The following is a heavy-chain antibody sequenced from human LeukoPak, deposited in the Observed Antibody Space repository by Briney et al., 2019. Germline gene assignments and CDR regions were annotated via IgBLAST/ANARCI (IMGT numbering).Heavy chain of an antibody. D-gene: IGHD2-15*01. V-gene: IGHV3-33*01. J-gene: IGHJ4*02. CDR1: GFTFSSYG. Sequence: GRSLRLSCAASGFTFSSYGMHWVRQAPGKGLEWVAVIWYXGSNKYYADSVKGRFSISRDNSKNTLYLQMNSLRAEDTAVYYCARDAGYCSGGSCYPGQFDYWGQGTLVTVSS. CDR2: IWYXGSNK. CDR3: ARDAGYCSGGSCYPGQFDY.